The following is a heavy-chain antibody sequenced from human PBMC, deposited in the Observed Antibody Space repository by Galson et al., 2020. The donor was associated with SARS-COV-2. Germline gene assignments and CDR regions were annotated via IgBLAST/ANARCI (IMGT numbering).Heavy chain of an antibody. CDR2: IFYDGSNK. CDR1: GFTFENHA. V-gene: IGHV3-33*01. J-gene: IGHJ4*02. Sequence: GGSLRLSCAASGFTFENHAMHWVRQAPGKGLEWVAQIFYDGSNKYYLESVKDRFTISRDNSENTVSLQMDNLRAEDTAVYFCARDGQLSSGWAFDYWGQGTLLTVSS. CDR3: ARDGQLSSGWAFDY. D-gene: IGHD6-19*01.